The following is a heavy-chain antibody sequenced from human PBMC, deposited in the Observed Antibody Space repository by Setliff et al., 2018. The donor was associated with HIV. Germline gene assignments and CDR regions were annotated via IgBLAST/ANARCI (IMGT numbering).Heavy chain of an antibody. V-gene: IGHV4-4*09. J-gene: IGHJ5*02. D-gene: IGHD3-10*01. Sequence: SETLSLTCTVSGGSISSYYWNWIRQSPGRGLEWIGFIFSSGNTKYNPSLQSRVTMSIDTSKNQFSLKLTSVTAADTAVYYCARRIDNSGTFPDKNWFDTWGQGSLVTVSS. CDR3: ARRIDNSGTFPDKNWFDT. CDR2: IFSSGNT. CDR1: GGSISSYY.